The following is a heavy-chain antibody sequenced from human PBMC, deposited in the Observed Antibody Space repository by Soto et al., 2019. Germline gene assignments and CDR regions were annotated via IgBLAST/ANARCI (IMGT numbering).Heavy chain of an antibody. V-gene: IGHV3-30*18. CDR2: ISYDGSNK. CDR3: VKNSGWFNT. D-gene: IGHD3-10*01. Sequence: PGGSLRLSCAASEFTFSSYGMHWVRQAPGKGLEWVARISYDGSNKYYGDSVKGRFTISRDNSKNTLSLQMNSLTVEDTAVYFCVKNSGWFNTWGQGTPVTVSS. CDR1: EFTFSSYG. J-gene: IGHJ5*02.